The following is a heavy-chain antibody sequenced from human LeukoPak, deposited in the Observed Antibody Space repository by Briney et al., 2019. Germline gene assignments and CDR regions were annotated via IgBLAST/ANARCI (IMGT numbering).Heavy chain of an antibody. V-gene: IGHV1-2*02. J-gene: IGHJ5*02. CDR3: ARSLTLLDWFDP. CDR2: INPNSGGT. Sequence: ASVKVSCKASGYTFTGYYMHWVRQAPGQGLEWMGWINPNSGGTNYAQKFQGRVTMTRDTSISTAYMELSRLRSDDTAVYYCARSLTLLDWFDPWGQGTLVTVSS. CDR1: GYTFTGYY. D-gene: IGHD2-21*02.